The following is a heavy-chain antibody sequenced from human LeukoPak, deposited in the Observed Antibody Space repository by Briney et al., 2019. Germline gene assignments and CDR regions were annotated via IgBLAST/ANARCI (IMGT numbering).Heavy chain of an antibody. CDR3: ARGNYQLSNGMDV. CDR1: GFTFRNYG. V-gene: IGHV3-33*01. CDR2: IWYDGSNK. Sequence: GTSLRLSCAASGFTFRNYGIHWVRQAPGKGLEWVAIIWYDGSNKYYADSVKGRFTISRDNSKNTLYLQMSSLRAEDTALYYCARGNYQLSNGMDVWGQGTTVTVSS. J-gene: IGHJ6*02. D-gene: IGHD1-7*01.